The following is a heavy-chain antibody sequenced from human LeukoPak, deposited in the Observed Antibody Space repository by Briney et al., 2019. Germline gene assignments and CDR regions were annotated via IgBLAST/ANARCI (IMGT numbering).Heavy chain of an antibody. CDR2: IYDSGST. J-gene: IGHJ5*02. V-gene: IGHV4-38-2*02. Sequence: PSETLSLTCTVSGDSMRSSDDWGWIRQPPGKGLEWIGSIYDSGSTYYNPSLKSRVTISVDTSKNQFSLKLSSVTAADTAVYYCARERGIEVILTEDNWFDPWGQGTLVTVSS. CDR3: ARERGIEVILTEDNWFDP. D-gene: IGHD3/OR15-3a*01. CDR1: GDSMRSSDD.